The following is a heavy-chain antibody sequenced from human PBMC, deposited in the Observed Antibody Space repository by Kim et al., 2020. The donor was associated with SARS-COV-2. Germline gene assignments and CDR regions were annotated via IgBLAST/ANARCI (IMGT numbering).Heavy chain of an antibody. Sequence: GGSLRLSCAASGFTFSSYSMNWVRQAPGKGLEWVSSISSSSSYIYYADSVKGRFTISRDNAKNSLYLQMNSLRAEDTAVYYCARDLRPSPDFWSGYYTNCELDYWGQGTLVTVSS. D-gene: IGHD3-3*01. V-gene: IGHV3-21*01. CDR1: GFTFSSYS. CDR2: ISSSSSYI. J-gene: IGHJ4*02. CDR3: ARDLRPSPDFWSGYYTNCELDY.